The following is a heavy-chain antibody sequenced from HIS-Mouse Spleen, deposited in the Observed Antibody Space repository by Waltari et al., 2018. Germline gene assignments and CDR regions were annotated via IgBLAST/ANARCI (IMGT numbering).Heavy chain of an antibody. Sequence: QLQLQESGPGLVKPSETLSLTCTVSGGSISSSSYYWGWIRQPPGKGLGWIGSIYYSGVTYYNPSLKSRLTISVDTATNQFSLKLSSVTAADTAVYYCAREIPYSSSWYDWYFDLWGRGTLVTVSS. CDR2: IYYSGVT. J-gene: IGHJ2*01. V-gene: IGHV4-39*07. D-gene: IGHD6-13*01. CDR3: AREIPYSSSWYDWYFDL. CDR1: GGSISSSSYY.